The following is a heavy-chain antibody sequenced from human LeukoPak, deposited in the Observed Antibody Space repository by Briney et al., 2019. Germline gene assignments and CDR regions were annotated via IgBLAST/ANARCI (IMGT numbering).Heavy chain of an antibody. CDR1: GVSISSSNW. V-gene: IGHV4-4*02. Sequence: PSETLSLTCDVSGVSISSSNWWTWVRQSPGKGLEWIGEMSLGERTNLSPSLTSRVTISVDKSKNHFSLNLSSATAADTAVYYCARVGGGCSRTSCYIDPWGQGILVTVSS. J-gene: IGHJ5*02. D-gene: IGHD2-2*02. CDR3: ARVGGGCSRTSCYIDP. CDR2: MSLGERT.